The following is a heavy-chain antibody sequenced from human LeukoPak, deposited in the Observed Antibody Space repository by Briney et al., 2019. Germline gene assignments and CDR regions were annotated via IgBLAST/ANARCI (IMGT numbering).Heavy chain of an antibody. CDR2: IYTSGTT. J-gene: IGHJ4*02. D-gene: IGHD3-10*01. CDR3: ARGLWFGDENPPYFDY. CDR1: GGSISSSNYY. Sequence: SETLSLTCTVSGGSISSSNYYWSWIRQPAGKGLEWIGRIYTSGTTNYNPSLKSRVTISIDTSKNQFSLKLSSVTAADTAVYYCARGLWFGDENPPYFDYWGQGTLVTVSS. V-gene: IGHV4-61*02.